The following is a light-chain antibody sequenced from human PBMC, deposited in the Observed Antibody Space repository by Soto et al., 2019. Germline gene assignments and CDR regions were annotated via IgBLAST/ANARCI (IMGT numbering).Light chain of an antibody. CDR2: GAS. Sequence: EIVMTQSPATLSVSPGERATLSCRASQSVSSKLACYQQKPGQAPRLLIYGASTRATGIPARFSGSGSGTEFTLTISSLQSEDFAVYYCQQYNNWPITFGQGTRLEIK. V-gene: IGKV3-15*01. J-gene: IGKJ5*01. CDR3: QQYNNWPIT. CDR1: QSVSSK.